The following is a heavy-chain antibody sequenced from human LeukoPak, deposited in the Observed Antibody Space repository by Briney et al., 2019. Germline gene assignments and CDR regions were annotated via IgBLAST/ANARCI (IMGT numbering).Heavy chain of an antibody. CDR3: ARIYGDPHPYYYYMDV. CDR1: GYTFTSYD. V-gene: IGHV1-8*01. D-gene: IGHD4-17*01. J-gene: IGHJ6*03. CDR2: MNPNSGNT. Sequence: GASVKVSCKASGYTFTSYDINWVRQATGQGLEWMGWMNPNSGNTGYAQKFQGRVTMTRNTSISTAYMELSSLRSEDTAVYYCARIYGDPHPYYYYMDVWGKGTTVTVSS.